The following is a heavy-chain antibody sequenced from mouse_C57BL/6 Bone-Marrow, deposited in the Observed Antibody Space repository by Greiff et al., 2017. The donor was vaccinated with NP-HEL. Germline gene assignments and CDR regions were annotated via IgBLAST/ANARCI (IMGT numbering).Heavy chain of an antibody. CDR2: IYPRDGST. Sequence: VKLMESDAELVKPGASVKISCKVSGYTFTDHTIHWMKQRPEQGLEWIGYIYPRDGSTKYNEKFKGKATLTADKSSSTAYMQLNSLTSEDSAVYFCASDGYFYAMDYWGQGTSVTVSS. CDR3: ASDGYFYAMDY. D-gene: IGHD2-3*01. CDR1: GYTFTDHT. V-gene: IGHV1-78*01. J-gene: IGHJ4*01.